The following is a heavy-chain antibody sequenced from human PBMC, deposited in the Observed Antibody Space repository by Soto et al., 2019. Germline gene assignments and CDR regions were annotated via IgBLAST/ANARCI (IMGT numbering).Heavy chain of an antibody. Sequence: QVQLQQWGAGLLKPSETLSLTCAVYGGSFSGYYWSWIRQPPGKVLEWIGEINHSGSTNYNPSLKSRVTISVDTSKNQFSLKLSSVTAADTAVYYCARPQGWRASAYFDYWGQGTLVTVSS. CDR3: ARPQGWRASAYFDY. V-gene: IGHV4-34*01. CDR2: INHSGST. CDR1: GGSFSGYY. D-gene: IGHD2-15*01. J-gene: IGHJ4*02.